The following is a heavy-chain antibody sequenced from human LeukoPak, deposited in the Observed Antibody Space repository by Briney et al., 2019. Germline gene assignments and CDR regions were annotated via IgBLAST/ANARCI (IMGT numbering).Heavy chain of an antibody. CDR2: ISYDGSNK. D-gene: IGHD4-17*01. Sequence: GGSLRLSCAASGFTFSSYGMHWVRQAPGKGLEWVAVISYDGSNKYYADSVKGRFTISRDNSKNTLYLQMNSLRAEDTAVYYCAKEDYGDHVLSYWGQGTLVTVSS. CDR3: AKEDYGDHVLSY. J-gene: IGHJ4*02. CDR1: GFTFSSYG. V-gene: IGHV3-30*18.